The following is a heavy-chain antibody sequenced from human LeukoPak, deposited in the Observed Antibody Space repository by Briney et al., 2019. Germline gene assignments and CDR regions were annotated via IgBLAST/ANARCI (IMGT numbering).Heavy chain of an antibody. Sequence: SETLSLTCTVSGGSISSYYWSWIRQPAGKGLEWIGRIYTSGSTNYNPSLKSRVTTSVDKSKNQFSLKLSSVTAADTAVYYCARVSVVVATPGSFDIWGQGTMVTVSS. CDR3: ARVSVVVATPGSFDI. CDR1: GGSISSYY. V-gene: IGHV4-4*07. J-gene: IGHJ3*02. CDR2: IYTSGST. D-gene: IGHD3-22*01.